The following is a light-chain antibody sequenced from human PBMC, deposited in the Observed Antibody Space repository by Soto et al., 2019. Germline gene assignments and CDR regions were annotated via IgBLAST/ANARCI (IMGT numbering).Light chain of an antibody. CDR2: GAS. Sequence: EIVLTQSPGTLSLSPGERATLSCRASQSVSSSSITWYQQKPGQAPRLLIYGASTRATGIPDRFSGSGSGTDFSLTISRLEPEDFAVYYCLQRNQWPPVTFGGGTRVEIK. J-gene: IGKJ4*01. CDR1: QSVSSSS. V-gene: IGKV3D-20*02. CDR3: LQRNQWPPVT.